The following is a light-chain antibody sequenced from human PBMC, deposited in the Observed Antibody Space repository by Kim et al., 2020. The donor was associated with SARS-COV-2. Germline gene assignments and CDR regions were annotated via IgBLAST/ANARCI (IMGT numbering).Light chain of an antibody. CDR3: ATWDASLSAWV. V-gene: IGLV1-44*01. J-gene: IGLJ3*02. CDR1: TSDMRSHN. CDR2: ADS. Sequence: GQGGGTSCSGTTSDMRSHNCNRFQQVPGTAPKLLIIADSQRPSAVPARFSGSKSDTAASLAINGLQRDDEADYYCATWDASLSAWVFGGGTQLTVL.